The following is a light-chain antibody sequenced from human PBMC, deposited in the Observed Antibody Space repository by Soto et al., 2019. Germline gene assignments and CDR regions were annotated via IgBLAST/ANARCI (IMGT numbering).Light chain of an antibody. CDR1: QNVNNC. Sequence: DIQMTQSPSTLSASVGDRVTITCRASQNVNNCLAWYQQKPGKAPKLLIHKASNLEGGVPTRFSGCGSGTVISLTSRSLQADDFDSYYCKQYISDWTFGQGTKVEIK. CDR2: KAS. J-gene: IGKJ1*01. V-gene: IGKV1-5*03. CDR3: KQYISDWT.